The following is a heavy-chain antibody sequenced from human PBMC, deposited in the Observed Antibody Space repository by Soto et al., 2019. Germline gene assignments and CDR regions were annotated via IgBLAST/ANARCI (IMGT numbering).Heavy chain of an antibody. J-gene: IGHJ2*01. CDR1: GFTFSSYA. CDR3: AKNYGGNSDWYFDL. D-gene: IGHD4-17*01. V-gene: IGHV3-23*01. CDR2: ISGSGGST. Sequence: EVQLLESGGGFVQPGGSLRLSCAASGFTFSSYAMSWVRQAPGKGLEWVSAISGSGGSTYYADSVKGRFTISRDNSKDTLYLQMNSQRAEDTAVYYCAKNYGGNSDWYFDLWGRGTLVTVSS.